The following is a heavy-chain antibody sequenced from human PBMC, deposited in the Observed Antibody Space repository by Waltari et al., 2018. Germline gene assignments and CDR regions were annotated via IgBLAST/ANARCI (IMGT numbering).Heavy chain of an antibody. CDR2: ISAYNGNT. J-gene: IGHJ6*02. CDR1: GYTFTSYG. V-gene: IGHV1-18*01. Sequence: QVQLVQSGAEVKKPGASVKVSCKASGYTFTSYGISWVRQAPGQGLEWMGWISAYNGNTNYAQKLQGRVTMTTDTSTSTAYMELRGLRADDTAVDYCARAVKLELRYYYYGMDVWGQGTTVTVSS. D-gene: IGHD2-15*01. CDR3: ARAVKLELRYYYYGMDV.